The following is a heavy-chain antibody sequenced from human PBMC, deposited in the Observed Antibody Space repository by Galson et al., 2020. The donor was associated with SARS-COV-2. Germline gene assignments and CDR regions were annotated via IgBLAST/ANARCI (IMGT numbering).Heavy chain of an antibody. J-gene: IGHJ4*02. V-gene: IGHV4-34*01. CDR3: ARGKTEITMMVVVVTSAHLYFDY. CDR2: INHSGST. Sequence: SETLFLTCAVYGGSFSGYLWSWVRQPPGKGLEYIGEINHSGSTNYNPSLKSRVTISVDTSKNQFSLKLRAVTAADTAVYYCARGKTEITMMVVVVTSAHLYFDYWGQGTRVTVSS. D-gene: IGHD3-22*01. CDR1: GGSFSGYL.